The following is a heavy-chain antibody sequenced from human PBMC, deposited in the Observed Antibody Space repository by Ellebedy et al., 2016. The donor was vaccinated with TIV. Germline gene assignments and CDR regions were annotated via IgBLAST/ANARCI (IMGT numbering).Heavy chain of an antibody. Sequence: GESLKISCAASGLTVSRTYLSWVRQAPGKGLEWVSVIYGGDTTHYAASVKGRFTISRDISENTVYLEMNGLRAEDTAVYYCASSRVGDYYYASDLWGQGTTVTVSS. J-gene: IGHJ6*02. V-gene: IGHV3-53*01. CDR1: GLTVSRTY. D-gene: IGHD4-17*01. CDR3: ASSRVGDYYYASDL. CDR2: IYGGDTT.